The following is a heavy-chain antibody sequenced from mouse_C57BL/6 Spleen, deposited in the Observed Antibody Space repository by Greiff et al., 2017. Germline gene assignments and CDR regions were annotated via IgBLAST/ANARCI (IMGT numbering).Heavy chain of an antibody. CDR3: ARENYYSSSYYAMDY. Sequence: QVQLKQPGAELVRPGSSVKLSCKASGYTFTSYWMDWVKQRPGQGLEWIGNIYPSDSETHYNQKFKDKATLTVDKSSSTAYMQLSSLTSEDSAVYYCARENYYSSSYYAMDYWGQGTSVTVSS. CDR1: GYTFTSYW. D-gene: IGHD1-1*01. V-gene: IGHV1-61*01. J-gene: IGHJ4*01. CDR2: IYPSDSET.